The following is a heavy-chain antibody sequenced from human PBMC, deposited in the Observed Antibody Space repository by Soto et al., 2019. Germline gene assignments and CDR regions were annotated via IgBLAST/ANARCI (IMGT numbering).Heavy chain of an antibody. CDR3: ARPHYGSNYYGMDV. CDR2: IYYSGST. D-gene: IGHD1-26*01. Sequence: SETLSLTCTVSGGSISNYYWSWIRQPPGKGLEWIGYIYYSGSTNYNPSLKSRVTISVDTSKNQFSLKLSSVTAADTAMYYCARPHYGSNYYGMDVWGQGTTVTVSS. CDR1: GGSISNYY. J-gene: IGHJ6*02. V-gene: IGHV4-59*08.